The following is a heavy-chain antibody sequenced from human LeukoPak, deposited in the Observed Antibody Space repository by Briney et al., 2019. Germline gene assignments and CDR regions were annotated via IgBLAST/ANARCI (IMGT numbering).Heavy chain of an antibody. J-gene: IGHJ5*02. V-gene: IGHV4-30-2*01. CDR3: ARGIAAHMNNWFYP. CDR1: GGSISSGGYS. CDR2: IYHSGST. Sequence: SETLSLTCAVSGGSISSGGYSWSWIRQPPGKGLEWIGYIYHSGSTYYNPSLKSRVTISVDRSKNQFSLKLSSVTAADTAVYYCARGIAAHMNNWFYPWGQGTLVTVSS. D-gene: IGHD6-6*01.